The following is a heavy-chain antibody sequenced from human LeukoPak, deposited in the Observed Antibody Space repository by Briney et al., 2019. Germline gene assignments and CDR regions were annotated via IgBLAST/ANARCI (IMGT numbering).Heavy chain of an antibody. CDR3: GRVYGGNSYFDY. V-gene: IGHV3-23*01. J-gene: IGHJ4*02. D-gene: IGHD4-23*01. CDR2: ISGSGGST. Sequence: GGSLRLSCAASGFTFSSYAMSWVRQAPGKGLEWVSAISGSGGSTYYADSVKGRFTISRDNSKNTLYLQMNSLRAEDTAVYYCGRVYGGNSYFDYWGQGTLVTVSS. CDR1: GFTFSSYA.